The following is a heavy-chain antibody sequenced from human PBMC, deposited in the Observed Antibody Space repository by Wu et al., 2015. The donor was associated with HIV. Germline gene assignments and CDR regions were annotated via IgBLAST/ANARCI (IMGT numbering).Heavy chain of an antibody. CDR2: ISGYNGNT. CDR3: VNSGWGNDYHYDH. Sequence: QVELVQSGDELKKPGASVTVSCKASGYTLTSYSISWVRQAPGHGLEWMGWISGYNGNTNYAHHLQGRVSMTTDTGMGTAYMELRSLGSDDTGTYYCVNSGWGNDYHYDHWGQGTLVIVSS. V-gene: IGHV1-18*01. CDR1: GYTLTSYS. D-gene: IGHD3-10*01. J-gene: IGHJ4*02.